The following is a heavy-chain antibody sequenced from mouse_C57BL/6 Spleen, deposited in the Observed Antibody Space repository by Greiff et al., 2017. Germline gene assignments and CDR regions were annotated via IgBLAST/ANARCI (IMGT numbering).Heavy chain of an antibody. Sequence: VQLQESGAELVKPGASVKISCKASGYAFSSYWMNWVKQRPGKGLEWIGQIYPGDGDTNYNGKFKGKATLTADKSSSTAYMQLSSLTSEDSAVYFCARWLSSERYVDYWGQGTTLTVSS. D-gene: IGHD1-1*01. J-gene: IGHJ2*01. CDR1: GYAFSSYW. CDR2: IYPGDGDT. V-gene: IGHV1-80*01. CDR3: ARWLSSERYVDY.